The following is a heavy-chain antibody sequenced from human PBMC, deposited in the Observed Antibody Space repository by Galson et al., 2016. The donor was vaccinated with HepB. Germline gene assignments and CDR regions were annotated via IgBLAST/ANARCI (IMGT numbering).Heavy chain of an antibody. CDR3: HSFSLDPHFDL. V-gene: IGHV3-21*01. J-gene: IGHJ2*01. CDR2: IGVSSSYT. CDR1: GFPLHKYN. Sequence: SLRLSCAASGFPLHKYNMNWIRQAPGQGLEWVASIGVSSSYTYPAESVAGRFGISRDTAKPSIFLHMSDLRTEDTARYFGHSFSLDPHFDLWGPGTLVAVSS. D-gene: IGHD1-1*01.